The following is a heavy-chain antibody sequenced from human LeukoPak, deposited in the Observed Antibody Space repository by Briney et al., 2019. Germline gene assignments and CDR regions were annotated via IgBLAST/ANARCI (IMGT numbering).Heavy chain of an antibody. CDR2: IYYSGTT. CDR1: GGSISSSNYY. J-gene: IGHJ6*03. D-gene: IGHD3-10*01. CDR3: ARQISDYYYYYIDV. Sequence: KTSETLSLTCSVSGGSISSSNYYWGWIRQPPGKGLEWIGTIYYSGTTYYNPSLESRGTISEDMSKNQFSLTLRSVTAADTAVYYCARQISDYYYYYIDVWGKGTTVTVSS. V-gene: IGHV4-39*01.